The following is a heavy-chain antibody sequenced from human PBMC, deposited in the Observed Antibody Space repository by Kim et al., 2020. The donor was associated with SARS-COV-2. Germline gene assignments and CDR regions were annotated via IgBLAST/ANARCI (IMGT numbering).Heavy chain of an antibody. CDR2: IYYSGST. CDR1: GGSISSSSYY. Sequence: SETLSLTCTVSGGSISSSSYYWGWIRQPPGKGLEWIGSIYYSGSTYYNPSLKSRVTISVDTSKNQFSLKLSSVTAADTAVYYCASPFMVRGDAFDIWGQGTMVTVSS. D-gene: IGHD3-10*01. J-gene: IGHJ3*02. CDR3: ASPFMVRGDAFDI. V-gene: IGHV4-39*01.